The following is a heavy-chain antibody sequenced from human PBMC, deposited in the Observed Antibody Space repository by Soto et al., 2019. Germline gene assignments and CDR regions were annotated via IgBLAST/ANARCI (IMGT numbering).Heavy chain of an antibody. V-gene: IGHV3-11*01. CDR3: ARDYRDFWSGYPPAFDI. D-gene: IGHD3-3*01. CDR1: GFTFSDYY. CDR2: ISSSGSTI. Sequence: GGSLRLSCAASGFTFSDYYMSWIRQAPGKGLEWVSYISSSGSTIYYADSVKGRFTISRDNAKNSLYLQMNSLRAEDTAVYYCARDYRDFWSGYPPAFDIWGQRTMVTVSS. J-gene: IGHJ3*02.